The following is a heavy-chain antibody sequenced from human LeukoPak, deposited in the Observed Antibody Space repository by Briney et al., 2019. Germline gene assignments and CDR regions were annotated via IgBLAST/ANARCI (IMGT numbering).Heavy chain of an antibody. V-gene: IGHV3-48*04. CDR1: GFTFSSYA. CDR3: ARDFSEYCGGDCYSPDAFDI. CDR2: ISSSGSTI. Sequence: GGSLRLSCAASGFTFSSYAMHWVRQAPGKGLEWVSYISSSGSTIYYADSVKGRFTISRDNAKNSLYLQMNSLRAEDTAVYYCARDFSEYCGGDCYSPDAFDIWGQGTMVTVSS. J-gene: IGHJ3*02. D-gene: IGHD2-21*02.